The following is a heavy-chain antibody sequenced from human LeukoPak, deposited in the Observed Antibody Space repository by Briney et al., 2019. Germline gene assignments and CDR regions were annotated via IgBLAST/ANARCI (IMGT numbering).Heavy chain of an antibody. CDR3: ARGIVGATAFDY. V-gene: IGHV4-59*01. CDR2: IYYSGSS. Sequence: PSETLSLTCNVSGGSISGYHWSWIRQPPGKGLEWLGYIYYSGSSNYNPSLKSRVTMSADTSKNQFSLKLSSVTAADTAVYYCARGIVGATAFDYWGQGTLVTVSS. CDR1: GGSISGYH. J-gene: IGHJ4*02. D-gene: IGHD1-26*01.